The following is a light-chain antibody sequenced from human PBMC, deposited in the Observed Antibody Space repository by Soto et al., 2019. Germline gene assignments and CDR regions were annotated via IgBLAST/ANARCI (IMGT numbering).Light chain of an antibody. Sequence: EIVMTQSPATLSVSPGERVTLSCRASQSVSSKLAWYQQKPGQTPRLLIYDASTRATGIPARFSGRGSGTEFTLTISSLQSEDFAVYYCQQYNNWPPLSFGGGTRVEIK. CDR3: QQYNNWPPLS. CDR1: QSVSSK. CDR2: DAS. V-gene: IGKV3-15*01. J-gene: IGKJ4*01.